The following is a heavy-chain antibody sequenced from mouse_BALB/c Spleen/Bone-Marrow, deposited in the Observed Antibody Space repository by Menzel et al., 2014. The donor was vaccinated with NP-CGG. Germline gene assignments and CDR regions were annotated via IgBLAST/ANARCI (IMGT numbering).Heavy chain of an antibody. CDR1: GFAFSSYD. D-gene: IGHD1-1*01. J-gene: IGHJ3*01. CDR3: ARHRQLTTAN. V-gene: IGHV5-12-1*01. CDR2: ISSGGGST. Sequence: VQLKDSGGGLVKPGGSLKLSCAASGFAFSSYDMSWVRQTPEKRLERVAYISSGGGSTYYPDTVKGRFTISRDNAKNTLYLQMSSLKSEDTAMYYCARHRQLTTANWGQGTLVTVSA.